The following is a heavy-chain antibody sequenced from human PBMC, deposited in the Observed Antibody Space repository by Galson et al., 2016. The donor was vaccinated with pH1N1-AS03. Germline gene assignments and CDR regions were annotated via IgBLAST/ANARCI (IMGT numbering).Heavy chain of an antibody. Sequence: SLRLSCAASGFTFNSYHMSWVRQAPGKGLEWVSYINSGSYIVHYADSVKGRFTISRDNAKNSLFLQMHSLRAEDKAVYYCARTFPGRVVVVAAAMQEGPDYWGQGTLVTVPS. CDR2: INSGSYIV. CDR1: GFTFNSYH. V-gene: IGHV3-48*01. CDR3: ARTFPGRVVVVAAAMQEGPDY. D-gene: IGHD2-2*01. J-gene: IGHJ4*02.